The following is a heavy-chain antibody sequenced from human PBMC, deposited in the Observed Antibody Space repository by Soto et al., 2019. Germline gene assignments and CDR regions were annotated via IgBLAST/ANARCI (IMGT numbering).Heavy chain of an antibody. J-gene: IGHJ3*01. CDR3: ARALRRDRYKNAFDL. CDR1: GFAFSDYY. D-gene: IGHD1-1*01. CDR2: ISSSGSTI. V-gene: IGHV3-11*01. Sequence: QVQLVESGGGLVKPGGSLRLSCAASGFAFSDYYMTWMRQAPGKGMEWVSYISSSGSTIYYADSVKGRFTISRYNAKNSLYLQMNSLEAENTAVYYCARALRRDRYKNAFDLWGQGTIVTVSS.